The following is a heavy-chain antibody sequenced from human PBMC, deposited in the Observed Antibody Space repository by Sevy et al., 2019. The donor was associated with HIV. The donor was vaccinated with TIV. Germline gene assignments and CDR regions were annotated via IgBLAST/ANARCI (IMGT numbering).Heavy chain of an antibody. D-gene: IGHD6-19*01. CDR3: AGPILTYNSGWSYYDY. J-gene: IGHJ4*02. V-gene: IGHV4-39*01. CDR1: GASISSSGYY. CDR2: IRYSGET. Sequence: SETLSLTCTVSGASISSSGYYWGLIRQPPGKGLEWIAGIRYSGETFYNPSLRSRVTISADTSKNQFSLHLSSVTAADTAIYFCAGPILTYNSGWSYYDYWGQGTVVTVSS.